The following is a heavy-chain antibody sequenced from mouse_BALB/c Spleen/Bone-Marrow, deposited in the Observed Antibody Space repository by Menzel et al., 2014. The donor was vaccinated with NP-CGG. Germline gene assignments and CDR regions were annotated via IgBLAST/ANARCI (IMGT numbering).Heavy chain of an antibody. V-gene: IGHV7-3*02. CDR1: GFTFTEYY. Sequence: EVMLVESGGRVVTPGGSLRLSCATSGFTFTEYYITKVRQKNGNALAKCGFISNKANGDTTEYSASVKGRFTISRDNSQSILYLQMNTLRAEDSATYYCAVMDYWGQGTSVTVS. CDR3: AVMDY. CDR2: ISNKANGDTT. J-gene: IGHJ4*01.